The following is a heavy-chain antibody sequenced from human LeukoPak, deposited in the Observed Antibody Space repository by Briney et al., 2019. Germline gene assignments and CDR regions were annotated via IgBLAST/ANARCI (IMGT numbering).Heavy chain of an antibody. J-gene: IGHJ4*02. CDR2: INSDGSST. D-gene: IGHD5-18*01. V-gene: IGHV3-74*01. CDR3: AREDVDTTIGPYYFDY. CDR1: GFTFSSYW. Sequence: GGSLRLSCAVSGFTFSSYWMHWVRQAPGKGLVWVSRINSDGSSTNYADSVKGRFTISRDNAKNTLYPQMNSLGAEDTAVYCCAREDVDTTIGPYYFDYWGQGTLVTVFS.